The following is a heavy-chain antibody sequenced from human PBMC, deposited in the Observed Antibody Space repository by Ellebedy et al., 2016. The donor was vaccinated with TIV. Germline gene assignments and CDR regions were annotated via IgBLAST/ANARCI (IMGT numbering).Heavy chain of an antibody. CDR3: ARDQLRGAFDY. CDR1: GGSISSGGYY. CDR2: IYYSGST. D-gene: IGHD1-1*01. Sequence: MPSETLSLTCTVSGGSISSGGYYWSWIRQHTGKGLEWIGYIYYSGSTYYNPSLKSRVTISVDTSKNQFSLKLSSVPAADTAVYYCARDQLRGAFDYWGQGTLVTVSS. V-gene: IGHV4-31*03. J-gene: IGHJ4*02.